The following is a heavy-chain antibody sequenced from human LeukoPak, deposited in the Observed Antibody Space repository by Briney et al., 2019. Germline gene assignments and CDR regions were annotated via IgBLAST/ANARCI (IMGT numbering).Heavy chain of an antibody. Sequence: ASVKVSCKASGYTFTGYYIHWARQAPGQGLEWMGWINPNSGGTNSAQKFQGRVTMTRDTSISTAYMELSRLQSDDTAVYYCGWSPNTFYLDYWGQGTLVTVSS. CDR2: INPNSGGT. CDR3: GWSPNTFYLDY. D-gene: IGHD2-15*01. V-gene: IGHV1-2*02. CDR1: GYTFTGYY. J-gene: IGHJ4*02.